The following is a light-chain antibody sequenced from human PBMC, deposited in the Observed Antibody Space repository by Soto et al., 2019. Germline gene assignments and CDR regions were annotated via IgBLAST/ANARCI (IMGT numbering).Light chain of an antibody. J-gene: IGKJ4*01. V-gene: IGKV3-15*01. CDR3: HQYYNWPLT. CDR1: QGIKNN. CDR2: DAS. Sequence: MTQSPSSLSASAGDRVTITCRASQGIKNNLAWYQHKPGQVPRLLIYDASNRATGVPGRFSGSGSETEFTLTISSLQSEDFAVYYCHQYYNWPLTFGGGTKVEIK.